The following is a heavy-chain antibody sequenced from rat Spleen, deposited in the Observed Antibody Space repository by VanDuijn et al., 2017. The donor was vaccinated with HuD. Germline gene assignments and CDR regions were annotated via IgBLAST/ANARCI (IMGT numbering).Heavy chain of an antibody. CDR1: GFTFSSSP. CDR2: ISTSGGDT. J-gene: IGHJ4*01. Sequence: EVQLVESGGGLVQPGRSMKFSCAASGFTFSSSPMAWVRQAPTKGLEWVASISTSGGDTYYRDSVKGRFTLSRDNAKTTLYLQMNSLRSEDTATYYCARPDGYTYVMDAWGQGASVTVSS. D-gene: IGHD1-4*01. CDR3: ARPDGYTYVMDA. V-gene: IGHV5-25*01.